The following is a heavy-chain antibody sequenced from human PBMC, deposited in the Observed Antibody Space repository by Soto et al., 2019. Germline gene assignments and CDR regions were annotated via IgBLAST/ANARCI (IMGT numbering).Heavy chain of an antibody. CDR2: IYPDDSDT. Sequence: GESLKSSCKASGYSFTSYWIGWVRQMPGKGLEWMGIIYPDDSDTRYSPSFQGLVTISADKSINTAYLQWSGLKASDTAMYLCARPFDSFCWYDYWGQGTLVTVSS. V-gene: IGHV5-51*01. CDR1: GYSFTSYW. D-gene: IGHD6-13*01. J-gene: IGHJ4*02. CDR3: ARPFDSFCWYDY.